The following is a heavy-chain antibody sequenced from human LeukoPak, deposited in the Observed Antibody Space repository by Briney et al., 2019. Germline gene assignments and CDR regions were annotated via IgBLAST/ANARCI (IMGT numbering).Heavy chain of an antibody. CDR3: ARAGQEWFGELGFDQ. V-gene: IGHV3-7*01. J-gene: IGHJ4*02. CDR2: IKQDGSEK. Sequence: PGGSLRLSCAASGFSFSRYWMSWVRQAPGKGLEWVANIKQDGSEKNYVESVKGRFTISIDNAKNSLYLQTNSLRAEDTAVYYCARAGQEWFGELGFDQWGQGTLVIVSS. D-gene: IGHD3-10*01. CDR1: GFSFSRYW.